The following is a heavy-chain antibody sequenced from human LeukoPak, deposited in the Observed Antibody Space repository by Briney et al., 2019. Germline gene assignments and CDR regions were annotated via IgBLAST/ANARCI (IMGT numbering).Heavy chain of an antibody. V-gene: IGHV3-15*01. J-gene: IGHJ6*02. CDR2: IKSKTDGGTT. CDR1: GFTFSNAW. Sequence: GGSLRLSCAASGFTFSNAWMSWVRQAPGKGLEWVGRIKSKTDGGTTDYAAPVKGRFTISRDDSKNTLYLQMNSLKTEDTAVYYCTTPPPCSGGSCYETGYYYYYGMDVWGQGTTVTAAS. CDR3: TTPPPCSGGSCYETGYYYYYGMDV. D-gene: IGHD2-15*01.